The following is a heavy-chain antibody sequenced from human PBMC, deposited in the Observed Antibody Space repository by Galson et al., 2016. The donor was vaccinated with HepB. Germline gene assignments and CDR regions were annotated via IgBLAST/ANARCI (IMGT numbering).Heavy chain of an antibody. D-gene: IGHD6-19*01. CDR3: VKGAGTIDY. J-gene: IGHJ4*02. V-gene: IGHV3-48*02. CDR1: GFICNSYS. CDR2: ISSSSNSM. Sequence: SLRLSCAASGFICNSYSMNWVRQAPGKGLEWISYISSSSNSMYYADSVKGRFTISRDNAKNSLYLQMNSLRDEDTAVYYCVKGAGTIDYWGQGTLVTVSS.